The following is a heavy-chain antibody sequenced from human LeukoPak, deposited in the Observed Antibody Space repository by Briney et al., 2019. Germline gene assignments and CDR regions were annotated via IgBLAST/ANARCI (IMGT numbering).Heavy chain of an antibody. V-gene: IGHV1-69*01. Sequence: SVKVSCKASGGTFSSYAISWVRQAPGQGLEWMGGIIPIFGTANYAQKFQGRVTITADESTSTTYMELSSLRSEDTAVYYCAREDGSGSSNWFDPWGQGTLVTVSS. CDR3: AREDGSGSSNWFDP. J-gene: IGHJ5*02. CDR1: GGTFSSYA. D-gene: IGHD3-10*01. CDR2: IIPIFGTA.